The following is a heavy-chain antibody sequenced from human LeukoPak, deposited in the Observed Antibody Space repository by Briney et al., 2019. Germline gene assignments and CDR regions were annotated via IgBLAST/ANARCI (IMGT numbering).Heavy chain of an antibody. CDR1: GGSISSSSYY. J-gene: IGHJ6*02. D-gene: IGHD6-13*01. V-gene: IGHV4-39*07. CDR2: IYYSGST. Sequence: SETLSLTCTVSGGSISSSSYYWGWIRQPPGKGLEWIGSIYYSGSTYYNPSLKSRVTISVDTPKNQVSLKLSSVTAADTAVYYWARDRAAAGTMYYYYGMDVWGQGTTVTVSS. CDR3: ARDRAAAGTMYYYYGMDV.